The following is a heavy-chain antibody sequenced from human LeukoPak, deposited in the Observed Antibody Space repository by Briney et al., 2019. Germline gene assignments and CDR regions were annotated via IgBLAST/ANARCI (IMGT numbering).Heavy chain of an antibody. CDR3: ARDASGPHRGGDCPSADILDY. D-gene: IGHD2-21*02. Sequence: SGGSLRLSCAASGFTFSSYEMNWVRQAPGKGLEWVSYISSSGSTIYYADSVKGRFTISRDNAKNSLYLQMNSLRAEDTAVYYCARDASGPHRGGDCPSADILDYWGQGTLVTVSS. CDR2: ISSSGSTI. CDR1: GFTFSSYE. J-gene: IGHJ4*02. V-gene: IGHV3-48*03.